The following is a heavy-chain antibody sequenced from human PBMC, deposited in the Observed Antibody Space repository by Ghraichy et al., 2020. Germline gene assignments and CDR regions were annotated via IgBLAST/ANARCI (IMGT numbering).Heavy chain of an antibody. CDR3: ARGGSWSAGDY. CDR2: IKPDGSEK. CDR1: GFTFSSHW. V-gene: IGHV3-7*03. Sequence: LSLTCAASGFTFSSHWMSWVRQAPGKGLEWVAIIKPDGSEKYYVDSVKGRFTISRDNAKNSLYLQMNSLRADDTAVYYCARGGSWSAGDYWGQGTLVTVSS. D-gene: IGHD2-8*01. J-gene: IGHJ4*02.